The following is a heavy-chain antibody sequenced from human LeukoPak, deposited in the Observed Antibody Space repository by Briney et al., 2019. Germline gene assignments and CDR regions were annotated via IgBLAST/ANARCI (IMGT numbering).Heavy chain of an antibody. V-gene: IGHV3-23*01. CDR1: GFTFSSYA. CDR2: LSGSGGST. CDR3: SKGVRGYSGYDY. Sequence: GGSLRLSCAASGFTFSSYAMSWVRQAPGKGLEWVSTLSGSGGSTYYAEAVEGRFTISRDNSKNTLYLQMNSLRAEDTAVYYCSKGVRGYSGYDYWGQGTLVIVSS. D-gene: IGHD5-12*01. J-gene: IGHJ4*02.